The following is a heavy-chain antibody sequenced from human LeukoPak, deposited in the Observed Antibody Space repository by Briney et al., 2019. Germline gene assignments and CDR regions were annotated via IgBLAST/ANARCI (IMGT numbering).Heavy chain of an antibody. CDR3: ARTRIVVVPASRRGWFDP. D-gene: IGHD2-2*01. CDR1: GGSFSGYY. CDR2: INHSGST. V-gene: IGHV4-34*01. Sequence: PSETLSLTCAVYGGSFSGYYWSWIRQPPGKGLEWIGEINHSGSTNYNPSLKSRVTISVDTSKNQFSLKLISVTAADTAVYYCARTRIVVVPASRRGWFDPWGQGTLVTVSS. J-gene: IGHJ5*02.